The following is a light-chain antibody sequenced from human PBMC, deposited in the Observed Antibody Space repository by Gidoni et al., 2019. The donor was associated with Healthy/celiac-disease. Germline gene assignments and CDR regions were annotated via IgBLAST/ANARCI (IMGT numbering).Light chain of an antibody. V-gene: IGKV1-39*01. CDR3: QQSYSTPGT. CDR1: QSISSY. CDR2: AAS. J-gene: IGKJ4*01. Sequence: DIQMTQSPSSLSASVGDSVTNTCRTSQSISSYLNWYQQKPGKAPKLLIYAASSLQSGVPSRFSGSGSGTDFTLTISSLQPEDFATYYCQQSYSTPGTFGGGTKVEIK.